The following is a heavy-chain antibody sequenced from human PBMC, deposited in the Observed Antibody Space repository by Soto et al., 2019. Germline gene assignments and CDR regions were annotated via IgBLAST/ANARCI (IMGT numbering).Heavy chain of an antibody. CDR1: GFSLRTSEVG. CDR2: IYWDDDT. CDR3: VHRSKEVTKSSPYWYFDL. Sequence: SGPTLVKPTQTLTLTCTFSGFSLRTSEVGVGWIRQPAGKALEWLALIYWDDDTRYSPTLKRRLTITKDTSKNQVVLTVTNMDPVDTATYYCVHRSKEVTKSSPYWYFDLWGRGILVTVSS. V-gene: IGHV2-5*02. D-gene: IGHD4-17*01. J-gene: IGHJ2*01.